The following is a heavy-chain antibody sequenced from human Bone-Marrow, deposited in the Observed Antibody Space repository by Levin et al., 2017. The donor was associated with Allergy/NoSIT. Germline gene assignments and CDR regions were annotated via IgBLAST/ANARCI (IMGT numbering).Heavy chain of an antibody. J-gene: IGHJ4*02. CDR3: ARESYNWNGVRYFDY. Sequence: GASVKVSCKASDYTFITYGFTWVRQAPGQGLEWMGWISANNANTNSAPRLQGRVTLTTDTSTSTAYMELKNLTSDDTAVYYCARESYNWNGVRYFDYWGQGTLVTVSS. CDR2: ISANNANT. V-gene: IGHV1-18*01. D-gene: IGHD1-20*01. CDR1: DYTFITYG.